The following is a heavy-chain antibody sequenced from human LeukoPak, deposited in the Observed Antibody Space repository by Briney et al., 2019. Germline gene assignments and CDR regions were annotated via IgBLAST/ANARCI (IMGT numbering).Heavy chain of an antibody. CDR1: GYTFTSYY. Sequence: ASVKVSCKASGYTFTSYYMHWVRQAPGQGLEWMGWINPNSGGTNYAQKFQGWVTMTRDTSISTAYMELSRLRSDDTAVYYCARDLGYCSSTSCYPINWFDPWGQGTLVTVSS. D-gene: IGHD2-2*01. CDR2: INPNSGGT. J-gene: IGHJ5*02. V-gene: IGHV1-2*04. CDR3: ARDLGYCSSTSCYPINWFDP.